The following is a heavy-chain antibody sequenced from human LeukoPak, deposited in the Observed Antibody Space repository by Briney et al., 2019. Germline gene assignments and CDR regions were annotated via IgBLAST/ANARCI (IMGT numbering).Heavy chain of an antibody. Sequence: PSETLSLTCSVSGGPKWRSHGSGLRQPPGKGLEWIGYIYSSGTTYYNPSLKSRVTIALDTSKTQISLKPSSVTAAGTTLYYSARHVWLGHFDIWGQGTMVTVSS. D-gene: IGHD5-12*01. CDR1: GGPKWRSH. CDR2: IYSSGTT. CDR3: ARHVWLGHFDI. J-gene: IGHJ3*02. V-gene: IGHV4-59*08.